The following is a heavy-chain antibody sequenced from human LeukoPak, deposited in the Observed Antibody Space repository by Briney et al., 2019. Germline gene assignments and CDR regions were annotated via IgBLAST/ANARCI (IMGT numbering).Heavy chain of an antibody. CDR2: INHSGST. CDR3: ARGKSRYCSSTSCYMNNWFDP. J-gene: IGHJ5*02. Sequence: SETLPLTCAVYGGSFSGYYWSWIRQPPGKGLEWIGEINHSGSTNYNPSLKSRVTISVDTSKNQFSLKLSSVTAADTAVYYCARGKSRYCSSTSCYMNNWFDPWGQGTLVTVSS. CDR1: GGSFSGYY. D-gene: IGHD2-2*01. V-gene: IGHV4-34*01.